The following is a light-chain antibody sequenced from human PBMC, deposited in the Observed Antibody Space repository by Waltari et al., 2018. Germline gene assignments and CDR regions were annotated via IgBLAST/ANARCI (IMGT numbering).Light chain of an antibody. J-gene: IGLJ1*01. CDR1: TSDVGNYDL. V-gene: IGLV2-23*02. CDR2: VVI. CDR3: CSYAGRGTYV. Sequence: QSALTQPASVSGTPGQSITISCPGTTSDVGNYDLVSWYQHHPGKAPKLLSCVVIKRPSGVSSRFSGSQSGSTASLIISGLQPEDEADCYCCSYAGRGTYVFGSGTKVTVL.